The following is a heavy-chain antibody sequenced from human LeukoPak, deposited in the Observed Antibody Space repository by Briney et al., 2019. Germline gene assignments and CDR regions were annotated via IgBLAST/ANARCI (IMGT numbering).Heavy chain of an antibody. CDR1: GFTVSSNY. D-gene: IGHD4-23*01. CDR3: ARDRIYGGNSGALDI. J-gene: IGHJ3*02. V-gene: IGHV3-66*01. CDR2: IYSGGTT. Sequence: GGSLRLSCAASGFTVSSNYMSWVRKAPGKGLEWVSIIYSGGTTNYADSVKGRFTISRDNSENTVYLQMSSLRGDDTAVYYCARDRIYGGNSGALDIWGQGTLVTVSS.